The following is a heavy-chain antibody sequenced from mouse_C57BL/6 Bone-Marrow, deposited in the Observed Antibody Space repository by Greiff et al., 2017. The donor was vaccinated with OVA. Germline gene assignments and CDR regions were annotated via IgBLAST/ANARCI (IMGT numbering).Heavy chain of an antibody. D-gene: IGHD1-1*01. V-gene: IGHV10-1*01. Sequence: EVQGVESGGGLVQPKGSLKLSCAASGFSFNTYAMNWVRQAPGKGLEWVARLRSKSNNYATYYADSVKDRFTISRDDSESMLYLQMNNLKTEDTAMYYCVRQYGSSPYYYAMDYWGQGTSVTVSS. CDR2: LRSKSNNYAT. CDR1: GFSFNTYA. CDR3: VRQYGSSPYYYAMDY. J-gene: IGHJ4*01.